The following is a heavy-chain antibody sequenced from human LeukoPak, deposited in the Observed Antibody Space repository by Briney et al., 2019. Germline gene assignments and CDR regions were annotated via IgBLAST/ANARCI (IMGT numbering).Heavy chain of an antibody. CDR2: IYHSGST. J-gene: IGHJ4*02. CDR3: ARAPREGYCTNGVCYTVD. CDR1: GGSISSGGYY. V-gene: IGHV4-30-2*01. D-gene: IGHD2-8*01. Sequence: PSQTLSLTCTVSGGSISSGGYYWSWIRQPPGKGLEWIGYIYHSGSTYYNPSPKSRVTISVDRSKNQFSLKLSSVTAADTAVYYCARAPREGYCTNGVCYTVDWGQGTLVTVSS.